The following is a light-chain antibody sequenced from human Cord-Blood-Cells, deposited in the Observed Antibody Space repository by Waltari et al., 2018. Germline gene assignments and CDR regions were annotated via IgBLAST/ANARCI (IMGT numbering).Light chain of an antibody. CDR1: SSDVGGYNY. V-gene: IGLV2-14*03. J-gene: IGLJ3*02. Sequence: QSALTPPASVSGSPGQSIPISCTGTSSDVGGYNYASWYQQHPGKAPKLLIYDVSNRPSGVSNRYAGCESGNTASRSIAGRHAEDEADYYCSSYTSSSALEFGGETKRTVL. CDR2: DVS. CDR3: SSYTSSSALE.